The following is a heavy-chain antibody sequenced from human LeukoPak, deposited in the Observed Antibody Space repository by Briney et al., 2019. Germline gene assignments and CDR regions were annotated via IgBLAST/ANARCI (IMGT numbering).Heavy chain of an antibody. Sequence: SETLSLTCSVSGGSINNYYWSWIRQSPGKGLEWIGYIYYSGTTHYNPSLKSRVTISVDTSNSQFSLSLSSVTAADTAVYYCATSTGGYAYWYFDLWGRGTLVTVSS. CDR1: GGSINNYY. D-gene: IGHD5-12*01. CDR2: IYYSGTT. V-gene: IGHV4-59*01. CDR3: ATSTGGYAYWYFDL. J-gene: IGHJ2*01.